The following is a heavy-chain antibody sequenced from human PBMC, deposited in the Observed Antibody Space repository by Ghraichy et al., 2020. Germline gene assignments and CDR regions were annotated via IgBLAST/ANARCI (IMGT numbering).Heavy chain of an antibody. Sequence: ASVKVSCKASGYTFTGYYMHWERQAPGQGLEWMGWINPNSGGTKYAQKFQGRVTMTRDTSISTAYMELNSLRSDDTAVYYCATKASGYITMPGAFDIWGQGTMFTVSS. CDR3: ATKASGYITMPGAFDI. J-gene: IGHJ3*02. D-gene: IGHD3-10*01. CDR2: INPNSGGT. V-gene: IGHV1-2*02. CDR1: GYTFTGYY.